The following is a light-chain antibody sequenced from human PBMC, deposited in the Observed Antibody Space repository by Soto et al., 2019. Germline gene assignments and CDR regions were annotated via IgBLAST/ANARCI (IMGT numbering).Light chain of an antibody. CDR2: GAS. Sequence: EIVMPQSPATLSVSPGASATLSCRASQNVGNNLVWYQQKPGQAPRLLIYGASTRAAGIPDRFSGSGSGTEFTLTISGLQSDDFAVYYCQQFNNWPPWTVGQGTKVDIK. CDR1: QNVGNN. J-gene: IGKJ1*01. V-gene: IGKV3-15*01. CDR3: QQFNNWPPWT.